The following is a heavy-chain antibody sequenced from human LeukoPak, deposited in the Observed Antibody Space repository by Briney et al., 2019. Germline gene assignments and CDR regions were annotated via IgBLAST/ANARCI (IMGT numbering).Heavy chain of an antibody. J-gene: IGHJ4*02. V-gene: IGHV3-30*03. CDR1: GFTFSSYG. CDR3: ARAPVTVTTMFFDY. D-gene: IGHD4-17*01. Sequence: GGSLRLSCAATGFTFSSYGMHWVRQAPGKGLEWVAVISYDGSNEYYADSVKGRFTISRDNSKNTLYLQMNSLRAEDTAVYYCARAPVTVTTMFFDYWGQGTLVTVSS. CDR2: ISYDGSNE.